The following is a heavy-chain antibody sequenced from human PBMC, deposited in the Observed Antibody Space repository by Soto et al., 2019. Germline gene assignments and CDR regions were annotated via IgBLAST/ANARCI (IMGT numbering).Heavy chain of an antibody. V-gene: IGHV4-30-2*01. CDR2: IYHTGAT. CDR3: VRERTIFGVAPGGGVDV. D-gene: IGHD3-3*01. CDR1: GGSITTSYYS. J-gene: IGHJ6*02. Sequence: PSETLSLTCTVSGGSITTSYYSWSWIRQPPGRGLEWIGSIYHTGATHYVPSLKSRLTMSLDKSKNHFSLDLTSVTAADTALYYCVRERTIFGVAPGGGVDVWGQGTTVTVS.